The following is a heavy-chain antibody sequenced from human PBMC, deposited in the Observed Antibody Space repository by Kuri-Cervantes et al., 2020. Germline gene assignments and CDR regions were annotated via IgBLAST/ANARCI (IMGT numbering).Heavy chain of an antibody. CDR2: INPNSGGT. CDR1: GYTFTGYY. J-gene: IGHJ3*02. Sequence: ASVKVSCKASGYTFTGYYIHWVRQAPGQGLEWMGWINPNSGGTNYAQEFRGRVTMTRDTSISTAYMELSRLRSDDTAVYYCARGVVGATGAFDIWGQGTMVTVSS. D-gene: IGHD1-26*01. CDR3: ARGVVGATGAFDI. V-gene: IGHV1-2*02.